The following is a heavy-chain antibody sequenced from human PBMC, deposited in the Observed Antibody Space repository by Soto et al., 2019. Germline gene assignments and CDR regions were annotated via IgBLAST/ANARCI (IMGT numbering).Heavy chain of an antibody. CDR1: GGTFSSYA. D-gene: IGHD2-2*01. V-gene: IGHV1-69*01. Sequence: QVQLVQSGAEVKKPGSSVKVSCKASGGTFSSYAISWVRQAPGQGLEWMGGIIPIFGTANYAKKFQGRVTIPAYESTSTAYMELSSLRSEDTAVYYCARDQGYCSSTSCVGFDYWGQGTLVTVSS. CDR3: ARDQGYCSSTSCVGFDY. CDR2: IIPIFGTA. J-gene: IGHJ4*02.